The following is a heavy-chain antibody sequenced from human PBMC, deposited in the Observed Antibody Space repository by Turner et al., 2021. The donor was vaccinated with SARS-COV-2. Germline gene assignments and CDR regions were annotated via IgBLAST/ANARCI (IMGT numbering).Heavy chain of an antibody. J-gene: IGHJ4*02. Sequence: QVQLVQSGAEVKKPGASVKVSCKASGYTFAGYYIHWVRQAPGQGLKWMGWINPNSGGTNYAQRFQGRVTMTGDTYISTAYMELSTLRSDDTAVYYCARSVSWLQSLTVDYWGQGTLVTVSS. CDR1: GYTFAGYY. CDR2: INPNSGGT. D-gene: IGHD5-12*01. CDR3: ARSVSWLQSLTVDY. V-gene: IGHV1-2*02.